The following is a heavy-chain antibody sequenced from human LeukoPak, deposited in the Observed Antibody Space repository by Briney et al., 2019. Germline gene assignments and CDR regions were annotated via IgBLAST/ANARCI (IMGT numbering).Heavy chain of an antibody. CDR1: GFTFDDYG. CDR3: ARDETSGYYFPGY. CDR2: INWNGGST. D-gene: IGHD3-22*01. J-gene: IGHJ4*02. V-gene: IGHV3-20*04. Sequence: GGALRLSCAASGFTFDDYGMSWVRQAPGKGLEWVSGINWNGGSTGYADSVRGRFTISRDNAKNSLYLQMNSLRAEDTALYYCARDETSGYYFPGYWGQGTLVTVSS.